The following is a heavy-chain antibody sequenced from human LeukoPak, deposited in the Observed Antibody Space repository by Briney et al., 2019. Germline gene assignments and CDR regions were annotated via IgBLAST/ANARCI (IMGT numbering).Heavy chain of an antibody. D-gene: IGHD3-10*01. CDR1: GGSFSGYY. Sequence: PSETLSLTCAVYGGSFSGYYWSWIRQPPGKGLEWIGEINHSGSTNYNPSLKSRVTISVDTSKNQFSLKLSSVTAADTAVYYCARHTDYYGSGSYYNEEGFYWGQGTLVTVSS. CDR2: INHSGST. V-gene: IGHV4-34*01. CDR3: ARHTDYYGSGSYYNEEGFY. J-gene: IGHJ4*02.